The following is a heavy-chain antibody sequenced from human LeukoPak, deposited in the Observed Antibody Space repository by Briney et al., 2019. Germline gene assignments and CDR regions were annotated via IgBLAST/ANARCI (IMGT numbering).Heavy chain of an antibody. CDR2: INPSGGST. CDR3: AGGRMTTYMDV. Sequence: ASVKVSCTASGYTFTSYYMHWVRQAPGQGLEWMGIINPSGGSTSYAQKFQGRVTMTRDMSTSTVYMELSSLRSEDTAVYYCAGGRMTTYMDVWGKGTTVTVSS. J-gene: IGHJ6*03. D-gene: IGHD4-17*01. V-gene: IGHV1-46*01. CDR1: GYTFTSYY.